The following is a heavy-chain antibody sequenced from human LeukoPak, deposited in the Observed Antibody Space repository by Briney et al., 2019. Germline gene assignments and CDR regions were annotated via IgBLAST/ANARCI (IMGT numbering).Heavy chain of an antibody. J-gene: IGHJ6*02. V-gene: IGHV3-66*01. CDR3: ARVGSSNRYGMDV. Sequence: GGSLRLSCAAAAFNVSSNYMSWVRQAPGKGLEWVSVIYRGGGTYYADSVKGRFTISRDNSKNTLYLQMNSLRAEDTAVYYCARVGSSNRYGMDVWGQGTTVTVSS. CDR2: IYRGGGT. D-gene: IGHD6-13*01. CDR1: AFNVSSNY.